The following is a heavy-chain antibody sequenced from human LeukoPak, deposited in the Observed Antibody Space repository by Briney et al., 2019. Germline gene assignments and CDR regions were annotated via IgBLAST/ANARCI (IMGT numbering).Heavy chain of an antibody. V-gene: IGHV3-48*01. CDR3: ARARSTQPKLLWFGELRTLGRPFDY. J-gene: IGHJ4*02. CDR2: ISSSSSTI. D-gene: IGHD3-10*01. Sequence: PGGSLRLSCAASGFTFSSYSMNWVRQAPGKGLEWVSYISSSSSTIYYADSVKGRFTISRDNAKNSLYLQMNSLRAEDTAVYYCARARSTQPKLLWFGELRTLGRPFDYWGQGTLVTVSS. CDR1: GFTFSSYS.